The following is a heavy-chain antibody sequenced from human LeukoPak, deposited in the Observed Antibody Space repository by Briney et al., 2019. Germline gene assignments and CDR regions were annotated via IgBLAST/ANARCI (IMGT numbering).Heavy chain of an antibody. Sequence: SETLSLTCTVSGGSISSYYWSWSRQPPGKGLEWIGHIYYSGSTNYNTSLKSRVTISVDTSKNQFSLKLSSVTAADTAVYYCARDLSGSYPLEAFDIWGQGTMVTVSS. D-gene: IGHD1-26*01. CDR1: GGSISSYY. J-gene: IGHJ3*02. V-gene: IGHV4-59*01. CDR2: IYYSGST. CDR3: ARDLSGSYPLEAFDI.